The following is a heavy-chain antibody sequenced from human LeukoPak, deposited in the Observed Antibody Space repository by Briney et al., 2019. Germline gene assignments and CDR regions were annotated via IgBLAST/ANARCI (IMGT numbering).Heavy chain of an antibody. V-gene: IGHV3-74*01. Sequence: GGSLRLSCAASGFTFSSYWMHWVRQAPGKGLVWVSRIKSDGSTNYADSVKGRFTISRDNAKNSLYLQMNSLRAEDTAVYYCARDSEQNHDYGDYPDYWGQGTLVTVSS. J-gene: IGHJ4*02. CDR3: ARDSEQNHDYGDYPDY. D-gene: IGHD4-17*01. CDR1: GFTFSSYW. CDR2: IKSDGST.